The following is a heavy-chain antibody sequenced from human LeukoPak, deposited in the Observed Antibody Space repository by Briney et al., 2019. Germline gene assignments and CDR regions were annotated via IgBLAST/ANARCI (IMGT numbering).Heavy chain of an antibody. D-gene: IGHD5-24*01. CDR2: IYYSGST. CDR3: AREEMATSAFDY. CDR1: GGSFSSYY. V-gene: IGHV4-59*01. J-gene: IGHJ4*02. Sequence: PSETLSLPCAVYGGSFSSYYWSWIRQPPGKGLEWIGYIYYSGSTNYNPSLKSRVTISVDTSKNQFSLKLSSVTAADTAVYYCAREEMATSAFDYWGQGTLVTVSS.